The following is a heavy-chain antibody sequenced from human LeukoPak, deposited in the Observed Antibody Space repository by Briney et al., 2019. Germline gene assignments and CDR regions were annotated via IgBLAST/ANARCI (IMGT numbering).Heavy chain of an antibody. CDR1: GYTFTSYG. V-gene: IGHV1-69*13. Sequence: SVKVSCKASGYTFTSYGISWVRQAPGQGLEWMGGIIPIFGTANYAQKFQGRVTITADESTSTAYMELSSLRSEDTAVYYCARSKYYYDSSGYFNEDAFDIWGQGTMVTVSS. J-gene: IGHJ3*02. CDR2: IIPIFGTA. CDR3: ARSKYYYDSSGYFNEDAFDI. D-gene: IGHD3-22*01.